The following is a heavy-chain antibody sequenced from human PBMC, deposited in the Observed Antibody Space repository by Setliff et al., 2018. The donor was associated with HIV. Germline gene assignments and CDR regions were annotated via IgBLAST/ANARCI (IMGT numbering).Heavy chain of an antibody. CDR1: GGTFSNYA. Sequence: ASVKVSCKASGGTFSNYAISWVRQAPGQGLEWMGGIIPIFGTPNYAQKFQGRITITADESTSTAYMELSSLRAEDTSVYYCARPTYQYDSGGSPQWGLDPWGQGTLVTVSS. CDR2: IIPIFGTP. V-gene: IGHV1-69*13. J-gene: IGHJ5*02. D-gene: IGHD3-22*01. CDR3: ARPTYQYDSGGSPQWGLDP.